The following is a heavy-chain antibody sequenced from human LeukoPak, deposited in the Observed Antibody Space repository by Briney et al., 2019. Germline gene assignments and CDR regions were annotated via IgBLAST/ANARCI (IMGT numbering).Heavy chain of an antibody. CDR1: GFAFSDYG. CDR2: ISYDGSHM. CDR3: AKSNSGWYVPPSD. D-gene: IGHD6-19*01. Sequence: GRSLRLSCAVSGFAFSDYGMHWVRQAPGKGLEWVAVISYDGSHMYYADSVKGRFTISRDNPKNTLYLQMNSLRAEDTAVYYCAKSNSGWYVPPSDWGQGTLVTVSS. J-gene: IGHJ4*02. V-gene: IGHV3-30*18.